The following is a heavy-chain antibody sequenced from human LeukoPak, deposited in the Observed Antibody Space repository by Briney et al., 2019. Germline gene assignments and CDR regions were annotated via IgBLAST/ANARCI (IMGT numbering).Heavy chain of an antibody. CDR3: ARDTRRLGSWFDP. CDR1: GFSFSSYA. J-gene: IGHJ5*02. V-gene: IGHV3-21*01. Sequence: GGSLTLSCAASGFSFSSYAMSWVRQAPGKGLEWVSSISSSSSCIYYADSVKGRFTISRDNAKNSLYLQMNSLRAEDTAVYYCARDTRRLGSWFDPWGQGTLVTVSS. D-gene: IGHD6-25*01. CDR2: ISSSSSCI.